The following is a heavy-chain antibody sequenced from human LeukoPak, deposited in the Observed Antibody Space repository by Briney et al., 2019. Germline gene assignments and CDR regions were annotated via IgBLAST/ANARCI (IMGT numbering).Heavy chain of an antibody. Sequence: QPGRSLRLSCAASGFTFSNYWINWVRQAPGKGLEWVANIKQDGSETYCVDSVKGRFTISRDNAKNSLYLQMNSLRDEDTAVYYCARGGSGYSYGKIDSWGQGILVTVSS. J-gene: IGHJ4*02. CDR3: ARGGSGYSYGKIDS. V-gene: IGHV3-7*01. D-gene: IGHD5-18*01. CDR2: IKQDGSET. CDR1: GFTFSNYW.